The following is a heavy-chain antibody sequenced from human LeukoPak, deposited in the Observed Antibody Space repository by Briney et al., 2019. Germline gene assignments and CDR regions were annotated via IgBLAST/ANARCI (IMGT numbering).Heavy chain of an antibody. J-gene: IGHJ3*02. D-gene: IGHD3-3*01. CDR1: GGSISSYY. CDR2: IYTSGST. Sequence: SETLSLTCTVSGGSISSYYWSWIRQPAGKGLEWIGRIYTSGSTNYNPSLKSRVTMSVDTSKNQFSLKLSSVTAADTAVYYCARDRSPHDFWSGYELGAFDIWGQGTMVTVSS. V-gene: IGHV4-4*07. CDR3: ARDRSPHDFWSGYELGAFDI.